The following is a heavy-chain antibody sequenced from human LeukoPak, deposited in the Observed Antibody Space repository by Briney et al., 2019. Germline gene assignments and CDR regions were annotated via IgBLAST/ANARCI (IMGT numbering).Heavy chain of an antibody. CDR1: GGSFSGYY. J-gene: IGHJ5*02. V-gene: IGHV4-34*01. CDR2: INHSGST. Sequence: SETLSLTCAVYGGSFSGYYWSWIRQPPGKGLEWIGEINHSGSTNYNPSLKSRVTISVDTSKNQFSLKLSSGTAADTAVYYCARWSSNYYDSSGRRFDPWGQGTLVTVSS. CDR3: ARWSSNYYDSSGRRFDP. D-gene: IGHD3-22*01.